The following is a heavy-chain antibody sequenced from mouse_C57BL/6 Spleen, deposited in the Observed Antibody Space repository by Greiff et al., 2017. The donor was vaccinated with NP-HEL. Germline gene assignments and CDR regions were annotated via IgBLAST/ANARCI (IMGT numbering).Heavy chain of an antibody. Sequence: QVQLKESGAELLPPLSSVKLSCKASGYTFTEYTIHWVKQRSGQGLEWIGWFYPGSGSIKYNEKFKDKATLTADKSSSTVYMELSRLTSEDSAVYFCARHARIYYYVSSHWYFDVCGTGTTVTVSS. D-gene: IGHD1-1*01. J-gene: IGHJ1*03. CDR2: FYPGSGSI. CDR1: GYTFTEYT. V-gene: IGHV1-62-2*01. CDR3: ARHARIYYYVSSHWYFDV.